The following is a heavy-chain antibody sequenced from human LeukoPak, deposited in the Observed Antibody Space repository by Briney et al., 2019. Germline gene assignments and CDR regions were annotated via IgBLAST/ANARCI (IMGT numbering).Heavy chain of an antibody. Sequence: PLETLSLTCTVSGGSISSSSYYWGWIRQPPGKGLEWIGSIYCSGNTYYNPSLKSRVTISVDTSKNQFSLRLSSVTAADTAVYYCARQSARYTQLVLDAFDIWGQGTMVTVSS. V-gene: IGHV4-39*01. CDR3: ARQSARYTQLVLDAFDI. CDR2: IYCSGNT. J-gene: IGHJ3*02. D-gene: IGHD6-6*01. CDR1: GGSISSSSYY.